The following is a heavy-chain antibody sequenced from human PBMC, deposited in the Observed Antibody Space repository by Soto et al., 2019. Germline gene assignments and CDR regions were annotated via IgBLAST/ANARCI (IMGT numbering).Heavy chain of an antibody. Sequence: SETLSLTCAVYGGSVNGYYWNWIRQPSGKGLEWIGEINHTGGTHYNPSLKSRVTVSVDTSKNQFSLRLSSVTAADTAIYYCATRITVFGLLIPPFDPWGQGTQVTVSS. CDR3: ATRITVFGLLIPPFDP. D-gene: IGHD3-3*01. CDR2: INHTGGT. CDR1: GGSVNGYY. V-gene: IGHV4-34*01. J-gene: IGHJ5*02.